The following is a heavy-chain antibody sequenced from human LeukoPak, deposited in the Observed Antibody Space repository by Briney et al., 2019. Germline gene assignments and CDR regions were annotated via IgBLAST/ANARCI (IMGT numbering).Heavy chain of an antibody. V-gene: IGHV3-64D*09. CDR1: GFTFSSYA. J-gene: IGHJ4*02. CDR3: VKEYYDFWSGYFGSDY. D-gene: IGHD3-3*01. CDR2: ISSNGGST. Sequence: GGSLRLSCSASGFTFSSYAMHWVRQAPGKGPEYVSAISSNGGSTYYADSVKGRFTISRDNSKNTLYLQMSSLRAEDTAVYYCVKEYYDFWSGYFGSDYWGQGTLVTVSS.